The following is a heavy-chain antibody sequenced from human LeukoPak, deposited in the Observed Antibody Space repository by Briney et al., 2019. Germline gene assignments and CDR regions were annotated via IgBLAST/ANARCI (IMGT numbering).Heavy chain of an antibody. Sequence: ASVKVSCKASGYTFSSYGISWVRQAPGQGLEWMEWISAYNGNTNYRQKLQGRVTMTTDTFTGTAYMDLRSLRSDDMAIYYCARDSPDGSGTYYNDSPDYWGQGTLVTVSS. V-gene: IGHV1-18*03. D-gene: IGHD3-10*01. CDR3: ARDSPDGSGTYYNDSPDY. CDR1: GYTFSSYG. CDR2: ISAYNGNT. J-gene: IGHJ4*02.